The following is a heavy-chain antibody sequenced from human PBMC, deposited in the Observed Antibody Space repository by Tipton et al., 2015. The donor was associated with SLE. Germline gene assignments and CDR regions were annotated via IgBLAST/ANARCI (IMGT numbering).Heavy chain of an antibody. D-gene: IGHD1-26*01. CDR3: AEDEVAAITDYFYGMDV. V-gene: IGHV4-34*01. CDR2: INHSGSA. J-gene: IGHJ6*02. CDR1: GGSFSGYY. Sequence: LRLSCAVYGGSFSGYYWSWIRQPPGKGLEWIGEINHSGSANYNPSLKSRLTISVDTSKNQFSLKLSSVTAADTAVYYCAEDEVAAITDYFYGMDVWGQGTPVTVSS.